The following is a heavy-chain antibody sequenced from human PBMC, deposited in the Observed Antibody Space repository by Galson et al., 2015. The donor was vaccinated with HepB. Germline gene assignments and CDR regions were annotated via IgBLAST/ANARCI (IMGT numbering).Heavy chain of an antibody. J-gene: IGHJ6*02. Sequence: SVKVSCKASGYTFTSYYMHWVRQAPGQGLEWMGIINPSGGSTSYAQKFQGRVTMTRDTSTSTVYMELSSLRSEDTAVYYCARDRYFELGYYYGMDVWGQGTTVTVSS. CDR1: GYTFTSYY. CDR2: INPSGGST. D-gene: IGHD3-9*01. CDR3: ARDRYFELGYYYGMDV. V-gene: IGHV1-46*01.